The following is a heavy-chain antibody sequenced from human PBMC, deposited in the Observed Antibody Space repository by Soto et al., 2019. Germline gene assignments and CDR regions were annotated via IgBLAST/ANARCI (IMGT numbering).Heavy chain of an antibody. CDR1: GLTVSSNY. CDR3: ARGHDDSDFDY. J-gene: IGHJ4*02. D-gene: IGHD3-16*01. V-gene: IGHV3-53*04. Sequence: EVQRVESGGGLVQPGGSLRLSSAASGLTVSSNYMSWVRQAPGKGLEWVSVIYSGGSTYYADSVKGRFTIYRHNSKNTLYLQMNRLIADDTAVYYCARGHDDSDFDYWGQGTLVTVSS. CDR2: IYSGGST.